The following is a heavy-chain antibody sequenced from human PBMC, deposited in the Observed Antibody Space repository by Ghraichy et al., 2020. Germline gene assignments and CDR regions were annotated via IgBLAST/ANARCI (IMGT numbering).Heavy chain of an antibody. CDR2: IYPGDSDT. CDR1: GFSFSDYW. Sequence: GESLNISCKGFGFSFSDYWIAWVRQMPGKGLEFMGVIYPGDSDTRYSPSFQGQVTISADKSISTAYLQWSSLRAPDTAIYYCARIPQRSQLLSKTGGAGYYDPWGQGTLVTASS. V-gene: IGHV5-51*01. D-gene: IGHD1-26*01. J-gene: IGHJ5*02. CDR3: ARIPQRSQLLSKTGGAGYYDP.